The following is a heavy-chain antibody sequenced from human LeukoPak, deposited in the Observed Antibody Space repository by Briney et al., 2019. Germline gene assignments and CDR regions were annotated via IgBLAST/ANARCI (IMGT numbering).Heavy chain of an antibody. J-gene: IGHJ3*02. V-gene: IGHV3-21*01. D-gene: IGHD3-22*01. CDR3: ARDISPYYYDSSGYYLDAFDI. CDR1: GFTFSSYS. Sequence: GGSLRLSCAASGFTFSSYSMNWVRQAPGKGLEWVSSISSSSSYIYYADSVKGRFTISRDNAKNSLYLQMNSLRAEDTAVYYCARDISPYYYDSSGYYLDAFDIWGQGTMVTVSS. CDR2: ISSSSSYI.